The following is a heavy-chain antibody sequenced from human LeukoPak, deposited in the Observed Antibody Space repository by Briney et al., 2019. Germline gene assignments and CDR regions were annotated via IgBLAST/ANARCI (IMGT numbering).Heavy chain of an antibody. CDR1: GFTFSSYW. Sequence: RTGGSLRLSCAASGFTFSSYWMTWVRQAPGKGLEWVAHIKGDGTNNKYVDSVKGRFTISRDNTKNSLFLQLNSLRAEDTAVYYCVRDRGWFHFDLWGQGTLVTVSS. J-gene: IGHJ4*02. CDR2: IKGDGTNN. V-gene: IGHV3-7*01. CDR3: VRDRGWFHFDL. D-gene: IGHD3-10*01.